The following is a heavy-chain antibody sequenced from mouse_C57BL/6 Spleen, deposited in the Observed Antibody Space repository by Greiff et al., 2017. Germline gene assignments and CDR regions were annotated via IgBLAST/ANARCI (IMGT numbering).Heavy chain of an antibody. D-gene: IGHD1-1*01. CDR3: ARSYYGSSSFFDY. CDR2: IYPGDGDT. Sequence: QVQLKQSGPELVKPGASVKISCKASGYAFSSSWMNWVKQRPGKGLEWIGQIYPGDGDTNYNGKFKGKATLTADKSSSTAYMQLSSLTSEDSAVYFCARSYYGSSSFFDYWGQGTTLTVSS. V-gene: IGHV1-80*01. J-gene: IGHJ2*01. CDR1: GYAFSSSW.